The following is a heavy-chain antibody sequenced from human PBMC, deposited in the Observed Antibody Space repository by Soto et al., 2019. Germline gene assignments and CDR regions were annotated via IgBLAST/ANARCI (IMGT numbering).Heavy chain of an antibody. J-gene: IGHJ4*02. CDR1: GGSFSGYY. CDR2: INHSGST. Sequence: PSETLSLTCAVYGGSFSGYYWSWIRQPPGKGLEWIGEINHSGSTNYNPSLKSRVTISVDTSKNQFSLKLSSVTAADTAVYYCARDQWVYAFDYWGQGALVTVSA. D-gene: IGHD2-8*01. V-gene: IGHV4-34*01. CDR3: ARDQWVYAFDY.